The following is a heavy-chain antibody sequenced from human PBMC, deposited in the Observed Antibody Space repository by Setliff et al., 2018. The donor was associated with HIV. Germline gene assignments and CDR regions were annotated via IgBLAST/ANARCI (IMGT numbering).Heavy chain of an antibody. CDR3: ARKQQVRWAWMPSHYNYGLDV. V-gene: IGHV4-34*01. CDR2: IDHGGST. D-gene: IGHD1-1*01. Sequence: PSETLSLTCTVYGEPFSNYYWSWIRQPPGKGLEWIGEIDHGGSTRYNPSLKSRITMSVDTSKNQFSLRLGSVTAADTAVYYCARKQQVRWAWMPSHYNYGLDVWGPGTTVTVSS. J-gene: IGHJ6*02. CDR1: GEPFSNYY.